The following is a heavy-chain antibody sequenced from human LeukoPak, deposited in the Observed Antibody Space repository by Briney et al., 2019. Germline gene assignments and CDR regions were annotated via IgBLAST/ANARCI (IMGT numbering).Heavy chain of an antibody. V-gene: IGHV4-39*01. D-gene: IGHD3-3*01. Sequence: SETLSLTCTVSGGPISSSSYYWGWIRQPPGKGLEWIGSIYYSGSTYYNPSLKSRVTISVDTSKNQFSLKLSSVTAADTAVYYCASPRQYYDFWSGLAFDPWGQGTLVTVSS. CDR3: ASPRQYYDFWSGLAFDP. J-gene: IGHJ5*02. CDR1: GGPISSSSYY. CDR2: IYYSGST.